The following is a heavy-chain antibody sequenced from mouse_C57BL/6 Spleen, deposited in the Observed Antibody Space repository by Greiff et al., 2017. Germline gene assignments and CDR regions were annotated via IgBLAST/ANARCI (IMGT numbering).Heavy chain of an antibody. CDR3: ARQGGNYYFDY. J-gene: IGHJ2*01. CDR2: ISSGGSYT. Sequence: EVMLVESGGDLVKPVGSLKLSCAASGFTFSSYGMSWVRQTPDKRLEWVATISSGGSYTYYPDSVKGRFTISRDNAKNTLYLQMSSLKSEDTAMYYCARQGGNYYFDYWGQGTTLTVSS. CDR1: GFTFSSYG. D-gene: IGHD2-1*01. V-gene: IGHV5-6*01.